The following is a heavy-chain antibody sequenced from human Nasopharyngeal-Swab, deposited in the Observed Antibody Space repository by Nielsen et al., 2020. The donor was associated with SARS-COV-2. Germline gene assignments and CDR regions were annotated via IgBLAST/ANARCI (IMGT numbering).Heavy chain of an antibody. D-gene: IGHD6-19*01. V-gene: IGHV4-59*01. CDR2: IYYSGST. J-gene: IGHJ4*02. CDR3: ARGAGRSSGWSTYYFDY. Sequence: GSLRLSCTVSGGSISSYYWSWIRQPPGKGLEWIGYIYYSGSTNYNPSLKSRVTISVDTSKNQFSLKLSSVTAADTAVYYCARGAGRSSGWSTYYFDYWGQGTLVTVSS. CDR1: GGSISSYY.